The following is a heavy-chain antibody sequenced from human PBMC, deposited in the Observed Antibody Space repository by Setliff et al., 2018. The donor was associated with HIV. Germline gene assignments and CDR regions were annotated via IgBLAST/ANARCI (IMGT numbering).Heavy chain of an antibody. CDR2: IYHSGST. Sequence: PSETLSLTCTVSGYSISSRYYWGWIRQSPGKGLEWIGSIYHSGSTQYNPSLKSRVTISVDTPKNQFSLKLSSVTAADTAVYYCARDPPGYGDSNDYWGQGTLVTVSS. D-gene: IGHD4-17*01. CDR3: ARDPPGYGDSNDY. J-gene: IGHJ4*02. V-gene: IGHV4-38-2*02. CDR1: GYSISSRYY.